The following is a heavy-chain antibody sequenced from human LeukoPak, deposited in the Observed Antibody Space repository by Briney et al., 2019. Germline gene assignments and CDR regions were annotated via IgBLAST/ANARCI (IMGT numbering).Heavy chain of an antibody. J-gene: IGHJ4*02. CDR1: GFPLRSYA. CDR2: ISGSGGST. CDR3: AKDLVAEYPGIFDY. V-gene: IGHV3-23*01. D-gene: IGHD2-8*02. Sequence: QTGGSLRLSCAASGFPLRSYAMSWVRQAPGKGLEWVSAISGSGGSTYYADSVKGRFTISRDNSKNTLYLQMNSLRAEDTAVYYCAKDLVAEYPGIFDYWGQGTLVTVSS.